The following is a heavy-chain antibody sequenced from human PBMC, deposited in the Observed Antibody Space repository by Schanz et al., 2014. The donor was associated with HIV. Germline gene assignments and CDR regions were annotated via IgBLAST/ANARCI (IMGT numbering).Heavy chain of an antibody. CDR1: GFTFSDYW. V-gene: IGHV4-34*09. CDR2: INHSGTT. CDR3: AREPPRIVVVSNWYFEL. J-gene: IGHJ2*01. D-gene: IGHD2-21*01. Sequence: VHLVESGGGMVQPGGSLRLSCAASGFTFSDYWMTWVRQAPGKGLEWIGEINHSGTTNYNPSLKSRVTISVDTSKNQFSLKLSSVTAADTAVYYCAREPPRIVVVSNWYFELWGRGTLVTVST.